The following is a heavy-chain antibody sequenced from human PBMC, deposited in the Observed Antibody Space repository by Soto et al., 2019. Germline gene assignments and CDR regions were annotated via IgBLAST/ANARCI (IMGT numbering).Heavy chain of an antibody. V-gene: IGHV1-24*01. CDR2: FDPEDGET. J-gene: IGHJ4*02. Sequence: ASVKVSCTVSVYTLAELSMHWVRQAPGKGLEWMGGFDPEDGETIYAQKFQGRVTMTEDTSTDTAYMELSSLRSEDTAVYYCATAYYDFWSGPTPGDYFDYWGQGTLVTVSS. CDR1: VYTLAELS. D-gene: IGHD3-3*01. CDR3: ATAYYDFWSGPTPGDYFDY.